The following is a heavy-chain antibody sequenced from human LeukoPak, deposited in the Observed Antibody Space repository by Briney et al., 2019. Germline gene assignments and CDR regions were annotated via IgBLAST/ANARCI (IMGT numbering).Heavy chain of an antibody. CDR2: IIPIFGTA. CDR3: ASHSSSWRYYFDY. Sequence: ASVKVSCKASGGTFSSYAISWVRQAPGQGLEWMGRIIPIFGTANYAQKFQGRVTITTDESTSTAYMELSSLRSEDTAVYYWASHSSSWRYYFDYWGQVSLVTVSS. J-gene: IGHJ4*02. V-gene: IGHV1-69*05. D-gene: IGHD6-13*01. CDR1: GGTFSSYA.